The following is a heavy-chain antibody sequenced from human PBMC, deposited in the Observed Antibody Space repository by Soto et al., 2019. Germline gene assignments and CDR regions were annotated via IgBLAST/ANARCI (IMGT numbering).Heavy chain of an antibody. V-gene: IGHV3-30*09. J-gene: IGHJ6*02. CDR3: ARTRASSDYYFYYGMDV. Sequence: WGSRILSCSASGFTFSMYGMHWVRQAPGKGLEWVTVISYDGSSKYYADSVRGRFAISRDNSKNTLYLQMNSLRGEDTAVYYCARTRASSDYYFYYGMDVWGQGNTVTVSS. CDR1: GFTFSMYG. CDR2: ISYDGSSK.